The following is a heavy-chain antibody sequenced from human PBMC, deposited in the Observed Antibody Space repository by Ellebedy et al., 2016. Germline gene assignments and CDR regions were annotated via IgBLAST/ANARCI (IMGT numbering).Heavy chain of an antibody. Sequence: SVKVSXXASGGTFTNFGFSWVRQAPGQGLEWMGRIIPLVDITNYAEDFQDRVTFSANKSTSTAYMELSSLTSQDTAVYYCAGDPLLSSTTGTTRGLRAPDWWGQGTLVTVSS. CDR2: IIPLVDIT. V-gene: IGHV1-69*04. D-gene: IGHD1-1*01. J-gene: IGHJ4*02. CDR1: GGTFTNFG. CDR3: AGDPLLSSTTGTTRGLRAPDW.